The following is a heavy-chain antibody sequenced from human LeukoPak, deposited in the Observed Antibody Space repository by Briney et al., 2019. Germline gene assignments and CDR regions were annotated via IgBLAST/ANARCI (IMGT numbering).Heavy chain of an antibody. CDR2: ISSSSGYT. Sequence: GGSLRLSCAPSGFTLSNYSMNWVRQAPGKGLEWVSSISSSSGYTYYADSLKGRFTFSRDNAKNSLFLQMNSLRAEDTAVYYCAKVGFSEMEWLLYSDHWGQGTLVTVSS. D-gene: IGHD3-3*01. J-gene: IGHJ4*02. CDR1: GFTLSNYS. V-gene: IGHV3-21*04. CDR3: AKVGFSEMEWLLYSDH.